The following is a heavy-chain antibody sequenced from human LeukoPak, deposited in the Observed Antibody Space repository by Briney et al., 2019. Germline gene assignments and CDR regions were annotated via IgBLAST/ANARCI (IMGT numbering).Heavy chain of an antibody. CDR3: AKEPRGFCTTRNCDGETKWFDP. CDR2: ISAGLDDT. Sequence: ETGGSLRLSCAPSGFTFSLYSMSWVRRAPRKGLEWVSAISAGLDDTYYADSVRGRFTVSRDNSKRTLYLQMDGLRVEDTAVYYCAKEPRGFCTTRNCDGETKWFDPWGQGTLVIVSS. V-gene: IGHV3-23*01. CDR1: GFTFSLYS. J-gene: IGHJ5*02. D-gene: IGHD2-21*01.